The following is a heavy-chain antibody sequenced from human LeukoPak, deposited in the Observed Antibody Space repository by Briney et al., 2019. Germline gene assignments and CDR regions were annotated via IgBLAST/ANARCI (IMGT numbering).Heavy chain of an antibody. Sequence: GGSLRLSCAASGFTFSSYSMNWVRQAPGKGLEWVSSISSSSSYIYYADSVKGRFTISRDNAKNSLYLQMSSLRAEDTAVYYCARGGSSLFVEFDYWGQGTLVTVSS. CDR2: ISSSSSYI. CDR1: GFTFSSYS. J-gene: IGHJ4*02. V-gene: IGHV3-21*01. D-gene: IGHD6-6*01. CDR3: ARGGSSLFVEFDY.